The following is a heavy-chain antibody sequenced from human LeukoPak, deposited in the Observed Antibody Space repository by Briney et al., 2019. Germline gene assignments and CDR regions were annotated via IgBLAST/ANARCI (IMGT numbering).Heavy chain of an antibody. Sequence: GASVKVSCKASGYTFTSYGISWVRQAPGQGLEWMGWISACNGNTNYAQKLQGRVTMTTDTSTSTAYMELRSLRSDDTAVYYCARDTSSSWYSANWFDPWGQGTLVTVSS. CDR3: ARDTSSSWYSANWFDP. CDR2: ISACNGNT. D-gene: IGHD6-13*01. V-gene: IGHV1-18*04. J-gene: IGHJ5*02. CDR1: GYTFTSYG.